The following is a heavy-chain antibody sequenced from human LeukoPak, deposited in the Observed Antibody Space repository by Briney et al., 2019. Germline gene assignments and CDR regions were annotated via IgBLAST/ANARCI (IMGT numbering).Heavy chain of an antibody. D-gene: IGHD2-2*01. CDR1: GDSISSSAC. CDR3: ARGVGGYVTYYCDH. CDR2: VYPPGNT. J-gene: IGHJ4*02. Sequence: SETLSLTCTVSGDSISSSACWSWIRQPAGKGLELIGRVYPPGNTDYNPSLRSRATISIDTSKNQFSLRLTSVTAADTAMYYCARGVGGYVTYYCDHWGQGTLVTVSS. V-gene: IGHV4-38-2*02.